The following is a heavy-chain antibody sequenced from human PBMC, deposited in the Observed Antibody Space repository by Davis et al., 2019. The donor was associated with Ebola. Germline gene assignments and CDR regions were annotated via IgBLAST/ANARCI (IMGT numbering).Heavy chain of an antibody. CDR3: AKAGRYCSSTSCYGGWFDP. V-gene: IGHV3-30*02. J-gene: IGHJ5*02. CDR2: IRYDGSNK. CDR1: GFTFSSYG. Sequence: GESLKISCAASGFTFSSYGMHWVRQAPGKGLEWVAFIRYDGSNKYYADSVKGRFTISRDNSKNTLYLQMNSLRAEDTAVYYCAKAGRYCSSTSCYGGWFDPWGQGTLVTVSS. D-gene: IGHD2-2*01.